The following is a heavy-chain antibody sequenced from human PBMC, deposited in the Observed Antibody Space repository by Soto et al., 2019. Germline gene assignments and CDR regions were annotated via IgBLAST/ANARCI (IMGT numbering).Heavy chain of an antibody. CDR2: ISSDGDTI. CDR1: GFTFHEYA. J-gene: IGHJ6*02. Sequence: EVQLLESGGGWVQPGTSLRVSCAASGFTFHEYAMHWVRQAPGKGLEWVSGISSDGDTIPYGDSVQGRFTVFRDNAKNSLSLHMNRLRAEHTPLYYCTKGGYDLIYYFGMAVWGHGVTVTVSS. CDR3: TKGGYDLIYYFGMAV. D-gene: IGHD5-12*01. V-gene: IGHV3-9*01.